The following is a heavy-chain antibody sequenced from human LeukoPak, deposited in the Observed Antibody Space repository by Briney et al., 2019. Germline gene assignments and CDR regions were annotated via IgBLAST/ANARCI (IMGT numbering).Heavy chain of an antibody. J-gene: IGHJ4*02. CDR1: GFTFSSYW. Sequence: GSLRLSCAASGFTFSSYWMSWVRQAPGKGLEWIGEINHSGSTNYNPSLKSRVTISVDTSKNQFSLKLSSVTAADTAVYYCARDSPPGSWGQGTLVTVSS. V-gene: IGHV4-34*01. CDR3: ARDSPPGS. CDR2: INHSGST.